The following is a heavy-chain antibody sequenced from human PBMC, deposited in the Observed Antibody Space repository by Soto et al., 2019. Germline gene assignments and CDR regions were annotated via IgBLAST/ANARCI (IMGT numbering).Heavy chain of an antibody. J-gene: IGHJ5*01. Sequence: PGESLKISCKASGYNFIAIGIHWVRQMPGRGLEWLGKIDPTDSYTNYSPSFEGHVTISTDNSISTAYLQWSSLRASDTALYFCARVYKNWFDSWAQGTMVTVS. CDR1: GYNFIAIG. V-gene: IGHV5-10-1*01. CDR3: ARVYKNWFDS. CDR2: IDPTDSYT. D-gene: IGHD1-1*01.